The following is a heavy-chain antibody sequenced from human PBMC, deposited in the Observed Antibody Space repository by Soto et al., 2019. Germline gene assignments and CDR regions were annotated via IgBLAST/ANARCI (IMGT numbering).Heavy chain of an antibody. CDR2: IIPILGIA. J-gene: IGHJ4*02. CDR1: GGTFSSYT. D-gene: IGHD2-21*02. Sequence: QVQLVQSGAEVKKPGSSVKVSCKASGGTFSSYTISWVRQAPGQGLEWMGRIIPILGIANYAQKFQGRVXIXAXXSTSTAYMELSSLRSEDTAVYYCARHAMVTAPFDYWGQGTLVTVSS. V-gene: IGHV1-69*02. CDR3: ARHAMVTAPFDY.